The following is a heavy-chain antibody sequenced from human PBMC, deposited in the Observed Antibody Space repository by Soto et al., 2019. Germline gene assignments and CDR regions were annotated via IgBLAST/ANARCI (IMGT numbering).Heavy chain of an antibody. CDR2: ISYHGRNK. V-gene: IGHV3-30*18. CDR1: GFTFSGYG. J-gene: IGHJ4*02. Sequence: GSLRLSCAASGFTFSGYGMHWVRQAPGKGLECVAVISYHGRNKYYVDSVKGRFTISRDDSKNTLYLQMDSVRAEDTAVYYCVKDGSLEVPDVPLEEYYFDHWGQGTLVTVSS. CDR3: VKDGSLEVPDVPLEEYYFDH. D-gene: IGHD3-3*01.